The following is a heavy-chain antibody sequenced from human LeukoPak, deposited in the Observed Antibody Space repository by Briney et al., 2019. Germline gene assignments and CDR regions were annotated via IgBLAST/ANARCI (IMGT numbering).Heavy chain of an antibody. Sequence: GGSLRLSCAASGFTFSTYTMNWVRQAPGKGLEWVSCITSGSDAKYYADSVKGRFTISRDNAKNSLYLQMDSLRADDTAVYYCARRSSGTSGLDYWGQGILVTVSS. CDR3: ARRSSGTSGLDY. D-gene: IGHD1-26*01. J-gene: IGHJ4*02. V-gene: IGHV3-48*01. CDR2: ITSGSDAK. CDR1: GFTFSTYT.